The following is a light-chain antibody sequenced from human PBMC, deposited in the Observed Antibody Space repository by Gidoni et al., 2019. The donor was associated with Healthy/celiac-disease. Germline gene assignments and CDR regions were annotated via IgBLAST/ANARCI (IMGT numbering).Light chain of an antibody. J-gene: IGKJ3*01. Sequence: EIVLTQSPGTLSLSPGERATLSCRASQSVSSSYLAWYQQKTGQAPRLLIYCASSRATGIPDRISGSGSATEFTLTISSLEPEDVAVYYCQQYGSSPLFTFGPGTKVDIK. CDR2: CAS. CDR3: QQYGSSPLFT. V-gene: IGKV3-20*01. CDR1: QSVSSSY.